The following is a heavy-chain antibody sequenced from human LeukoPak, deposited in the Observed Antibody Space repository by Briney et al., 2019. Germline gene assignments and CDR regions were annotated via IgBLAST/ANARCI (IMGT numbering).Heavy chain of an antibody. CDR2: ISYDGSNK. Sequence: PGRSLRLSCAASGFTFSSYGMPWVRQAPGKGLEWVAVISYDGSNKYYADSVKGRFTISRDNAKNSLYLQMNSLRAEDTAVYYCARDHSYYDKGSRIWGQGTMVTVSS. J-gene: IGHJ3*02. CDR3: ARDHSYYDKGSRI. V-gene: IGHV3-30*03. CDR1: GFTFSSYG. D-gene: IGHD3-22*01.